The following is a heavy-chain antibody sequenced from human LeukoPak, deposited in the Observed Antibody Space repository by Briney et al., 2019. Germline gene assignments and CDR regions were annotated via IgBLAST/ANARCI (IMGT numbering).Heavy chain of an antibody. CDR3: ARHDSFIPY. J-gene: IGHJ4*02. CDR2: ISDSGGST. D-gene: IGHD3-16*02. V-gene: IGHV3-23*01. Sequence: GSLRLSCVASGFTFSDYAMSWDRQAPGKGLEWVSGISDSGGSTYYADSVKGRCTISRDNSKNTVSLQMNNLRAEDTAVYFCARHDSFIPYWGQGTLVTVTS. CDR1: GFTFSDYA.